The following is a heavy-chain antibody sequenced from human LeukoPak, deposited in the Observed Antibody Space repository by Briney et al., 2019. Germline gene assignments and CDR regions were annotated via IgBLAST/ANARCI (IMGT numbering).Heavy chain of an antibody. Sequence: ASVKVSCKASGYTFTGYYMHWVRQAPGQGLEWMGLINPDSGGTNYAQKFQGRVTMTRDTSISTAYMELSRLRSDDTAVYYCARDGSQRITMVRGAIPLFDYWGQGTLVTVSS. CDR1: GYTFTGYY. CDR2: INPDSGGT. J-gene: IGHJ4*02. D-gene: IGHD3-10*01. V-gene: IGHV1-2*02. CDR3: ARDGSQRITMVRGAIPLFDY.